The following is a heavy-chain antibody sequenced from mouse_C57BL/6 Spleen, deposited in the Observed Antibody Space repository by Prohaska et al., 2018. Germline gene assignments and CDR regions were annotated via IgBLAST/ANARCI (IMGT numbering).Heavy chain of an antibody. Sequence: QVQLQQPGAELVMPGASVKLSCKASGYTFTSYCMHWVKQRPGQGLEWIGEIDPSDSYTNYNQKFKGKATLTVDKSSSTAYMQLSSLTSEDSAVYYCARSLPLDYWGQGTTLTVSS. CDR1: GYTFTSYC. D-gene: IGHD1-1*01. J-gene: IGHJ2*01. V-gene: IGHV1-69*01. CDR3: ARSLPLDY. CDR2: IDPSDSYT.